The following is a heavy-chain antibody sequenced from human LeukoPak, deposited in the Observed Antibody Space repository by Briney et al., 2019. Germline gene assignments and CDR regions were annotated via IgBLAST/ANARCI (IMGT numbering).Heavy chain of an antibody. Sequence: SETLSLTCAVYGGSFSGYYWSWIRQPPGKGLEWIGEINHSGSTNYNPSLKSRVTMSVDTSKNQFSLKLSSVTAADTAVYYCAGAGTIPLRGVINYWGQGTLVTVSS. J-gene: IGHJ4*02. CDR2: INHSGST. D-gene: IGHD3-10*01. CDR1: GGSFSGYY. CDR3: AGAGTIPLRGVINY. V-gene: IGHV4-34*01.